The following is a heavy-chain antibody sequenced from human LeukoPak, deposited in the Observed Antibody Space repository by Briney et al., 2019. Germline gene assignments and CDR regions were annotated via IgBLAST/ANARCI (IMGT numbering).Heavy chain of an antibody. CDR3: ARANYYNGVSYYYYYMDV. J-gene: IGHJ6*03. CDR2: IDIRGTTT. CDR1: GFTFSTYE. V-gene: IGHV3-48*03. Sequence: GGSLRLSCVASGFTFSTYEMSWVRQAPGKGLEWVSYIDIRGTTTYYADSVKGRFTMSRDNANNSLYLQMNSLTDGDTAVYYCARANYYNGVSYYYYYMDVWGKGTTVTVSS. D-gene: IGHD3-10*01.